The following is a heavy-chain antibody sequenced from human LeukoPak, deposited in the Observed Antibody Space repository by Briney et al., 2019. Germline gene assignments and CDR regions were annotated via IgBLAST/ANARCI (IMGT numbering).Heavy chain of an antibody. CDR2: INSDGSST. CDR3: ARGEDDGYDILTGYRAFDY. CDR1: GFTFSSYW. Sequence: GGSLRLSCAASGFTFSSYWMHWVRQAPGKGLVWVSRINSDGSSTSYADSVKGRFTISRDNAKNTLYLQMNSLRAEDTAVYYCARGEDDGYDILTGYRAFDYWGQGTLVTVSS. V-gene: IGHV3-74*01. J-gene: IGHJ4*02. D-gene: IGHD3-9*01.